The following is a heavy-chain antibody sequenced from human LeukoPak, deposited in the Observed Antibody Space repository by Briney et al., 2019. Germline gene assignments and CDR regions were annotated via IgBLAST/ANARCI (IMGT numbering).Heavy chain of an antibody. CDR2: INHSGST. CDR3: ARVYRRDYYYYYMDV. Sequence: SETLSLTCVVYGGSFSGYFWSCIREPPGRGLEWGGEINHSGSTNYNTPLKSRVAISSHETMKQISFIRNSVTAADTAVYFCARVYRRDYYYYYMDVWGKGTTVTVSS. V-gene: IGHV4-34*01. J-gene: IGHJ6*03. D-gene: IGHD2-2*01. CDR1: GGSFSGYF.